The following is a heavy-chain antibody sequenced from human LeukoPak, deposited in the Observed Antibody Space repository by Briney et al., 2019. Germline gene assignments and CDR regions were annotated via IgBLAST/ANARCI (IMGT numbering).Heavy chain of an antibody. Sequence: ASVKVSCNASGGTFSIYAISWVRQAPGQGLEWMGGIIPIFGTANYAQKFQGRVTITADESTSTAYMELSSLRSEDTAVYYCARGSQQLEPNPLDYWGQGTLVTVSS. CDR1: GGTFSIYA. V-gene: IGHV1-69*13. J-gene: IGHJ4*02. D-gene: IGHD6-13*01. CDR2: IIPIFGTA. CDR3: ARGSQQLEPNPLDY.